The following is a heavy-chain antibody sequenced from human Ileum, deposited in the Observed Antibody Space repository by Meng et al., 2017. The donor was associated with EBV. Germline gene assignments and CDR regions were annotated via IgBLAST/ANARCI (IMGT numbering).Heavy chain of an antibody. J-gene: IGHJ4*02. V-gene: IGHV4-30-2*01. D-gene: IGHD4-23*01. Sequence: QLRRQGPGSGLVKPSQTLSLTCAVAGGSISSGGHSWSWIRQPPGKGLEWIGDIQHSGSTYYNPSLKSRVTISVDRSRNQFSLKLSSVTAADTAVYYRARAHPVVYFFDYWGQGTLVTVSS. CDR3: ARAHPVVYFFDY. CDR2: IQHSGST. CDR1: GGSISSGGHS.